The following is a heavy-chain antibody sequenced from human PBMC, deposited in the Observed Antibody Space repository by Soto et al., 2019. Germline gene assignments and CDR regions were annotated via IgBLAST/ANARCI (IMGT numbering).Heavy chain of an antibody. CDR3: AKDRD. J-gene: IGHJ4*02. CDR2: ISGTGGDT. CDR1: GFTFSNYV. V-gene: IGHV3-23*01. Sequence: EVQLLESGGDLVQPGGSLRLSCAASGFTFSNYVMNWVRQAPGKGLEWVSAISGTGGDTYYADSVKGRFTISRDNSKNTLYLQMSSLRAEDSALYYCAKDRDWGQGTLVTVSS.